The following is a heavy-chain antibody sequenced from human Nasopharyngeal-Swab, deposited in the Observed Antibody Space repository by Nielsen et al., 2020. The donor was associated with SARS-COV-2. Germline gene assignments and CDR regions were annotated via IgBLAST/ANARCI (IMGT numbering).Heavy chain of an antibody. J-gene: IGHJ6*02. CDR2: SSSSSSYT. D-gene: IGHD3-3*01. V-gene: IGHV3-11*06. CDR3: ARDQGITIFGVGYGMDV. CDR1: GFTFSDYY. Sequence: GESLKISCAASGFTFSDYYMYWIRQAPGKGLEWVSYSSSSSSYTNYADSVKGRFTVSGDNAKNSLYLQMNSLRAEDTAVYYCARDQGITIFGVGYGMDVWGQGTTVTVSS.